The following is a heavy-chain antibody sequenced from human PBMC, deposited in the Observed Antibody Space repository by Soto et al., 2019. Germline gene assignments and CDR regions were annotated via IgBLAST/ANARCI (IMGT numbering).Heavy chain of an antibody. D-gene: IGHD5-18*01. V-gene: IGHV1-69*13. CDR3: AGLRMDTAMAPFDY. J-gene: IGHJ4*02. Sequence: SVKVSCKASGGTFSRYAISWVRQAPGQGLEWMGGVIPIFGTANYAQKFQGRVTITADESTSTAYMELSSLRSEDTAVYYCAGLRMDTAMAPFDYWGQGTLVTVSS. CDR1: GGTFSRYA. CDR2: VIPIFGTA.